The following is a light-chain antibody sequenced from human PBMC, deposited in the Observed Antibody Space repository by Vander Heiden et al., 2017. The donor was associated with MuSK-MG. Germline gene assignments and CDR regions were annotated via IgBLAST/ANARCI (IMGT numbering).Light chain of an antibody. J-gene: IGLJ3*02. CDR1: SSNIGSNY. CDR3: AAGDDSLSGPG. CDR2: NNN. Sequence: SVLTQPPSASGTPGQRVTISCSGRSSNIGSNYVYWYQQLPGTAPKLLIYNNNQRPSGAPARFSGSNSGTSASLAISGLRAEEEADYYCAAGDDSLSGPGFGGGTKLTVL. V-gene: IGLV1-47*02.